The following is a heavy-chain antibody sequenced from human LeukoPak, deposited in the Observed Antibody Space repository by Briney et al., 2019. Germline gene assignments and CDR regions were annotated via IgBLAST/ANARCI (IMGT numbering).Heavy chain of an antibody. J-gene: IGHJ6*03. CDR3: ARHFHYDFWSGYYRQNRQNRDHFYYMDV. Sequence: PSETLSLTCTVSGGSISSTSYYWGWIRQPPGKGLQWIGSIYYSGTTYYNPSLRSRVTISVDTSKNQFSLRLSSVTAADTAVYYCARHFHYDFWSGYYRQNRQNRDHFYYMDVWGKGITVTVSS. CDR1: GGSISSTSYY. V-gene: IGHV4-39*01. CDR2: IYYSGTT. D-gene: IGHD3-3*01.